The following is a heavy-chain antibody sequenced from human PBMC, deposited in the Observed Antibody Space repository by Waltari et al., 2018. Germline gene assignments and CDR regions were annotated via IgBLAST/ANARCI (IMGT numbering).Heavy chain of an antibody. CDR1: GFRLGSFG. D-gene: IGHD3-10*01. CDR2: IFFGGGDT. J-gene: IGHJ4*02. CDR3: AKDAFGNTYLDH. Sequence: QVQLVESGVGLVKPGMSLRLSCAASGFRLGSFGMHWVRQGPGKGLEWVALIFFGGGDTFYADSVRGRFTISRDNSKNTLYLDINSLRLDDTAIYYCAKDAFGNTYLDHWGQGTLVTVSS. V-gene: IGHV3-30*19.